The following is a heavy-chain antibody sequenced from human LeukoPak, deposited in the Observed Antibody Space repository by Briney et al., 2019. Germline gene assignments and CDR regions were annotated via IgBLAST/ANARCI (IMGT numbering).Heavy chain of an antibody. CDR2: ISGSGGST. J-gene: IGHJ4*02. D-gene: IGHD5-18*01. CDR3: AKVRGSSYAFDY. CDR1: GFTFSSYA. Sequence: GGSLRLSCAASGFTFSSYAMGWVRQAPGKGLEWVSAISGSGGSTYYADSVKGRFTISRDNSKNTLYLQMNSLRAEDTAVYYCAKVRGSSYAFDYWGQGTLVTVSS. V-gene: IGHV3-23*01.